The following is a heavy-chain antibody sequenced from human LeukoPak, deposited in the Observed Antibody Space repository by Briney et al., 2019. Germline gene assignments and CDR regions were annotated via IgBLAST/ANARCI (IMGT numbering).Heavy chain of an antibody. D-gene: IGHD2-2*01. CDR1: GGTFSSYA. J-gene: IGHJ6*03. V-gene: IGHV1-69*13. CDR2: IIPIFGTA. Sequence: SVKVSCKASGGTFSSYAISWVRHAPGQGLVWMGGIIPIFGTANYAQKFQGRVTITADESTSTAYMELSSLRSEDTAVYYCARARYQLLPPTNYYYYMDVWGKGTTVTVSS. CDR3: ARARYQLLPPTNYYYYMDV.